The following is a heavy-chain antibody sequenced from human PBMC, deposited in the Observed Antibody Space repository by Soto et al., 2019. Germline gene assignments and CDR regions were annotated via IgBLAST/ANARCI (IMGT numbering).Heavy chain of an antibody. Sequence: EVQLLESGGGLVQPGGSLRLSCAASGFTFSSYAMSWVRQAPGKGLEWVSVISGSGDSTYYADSVRGRFTISRDNSKNTLYLQRNSLRAEDTAVHYCAKDRDGAAAGPTKFYGMDVWGQGTTVTVSS. CDR1: GFTFSSYA. J-gene: IGHJ6*02. CDR2: ISGSGDST. V-gene: IGHV3-23*01. D-gene: IGHD6-13*01. CDR3: AKDRDGAAAGPTKFYGMDV.